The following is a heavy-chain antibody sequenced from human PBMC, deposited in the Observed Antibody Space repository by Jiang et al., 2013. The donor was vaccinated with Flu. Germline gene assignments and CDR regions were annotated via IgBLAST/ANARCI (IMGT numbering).Heavy chain of an antibody. Sequence: QLLESGGGLVQPGGSLRLSCAASGFTFSSYAMSWVRQAPGKGLEWVSAISGSGGSTYYADSVKGRFTISRDNSKNTLYLQMNSLRAEDTAVYYCAKDLGYCSGGSCFGHDYWGQGTLVTVSS. CDR1: GFTFSSYA. J-gene: IGHJ4*02. CDR2: ISGSGGST. D-gene: IGHD2-15*01. CDR3: AKDLGYCSGGSCFGHDY. V-gene: IGHV3-23*01.